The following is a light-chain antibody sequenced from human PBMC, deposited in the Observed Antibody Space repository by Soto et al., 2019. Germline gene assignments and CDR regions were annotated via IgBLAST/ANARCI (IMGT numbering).Light chain of an antibody. CDR2: DAS. CDR3: QRYNAFSQT. CDR1: QSINSW. Sequence: DIQMTQSPSTLSASVGDRVTITCRASQSINSWVAWFQQKPGKAPKVLIYDASTLESGVPSRFSGSGSGTEFTLTIDSLQPDDVATYYYQRYNAFSQTFGQGTKVDIK. V-gene: IGKV1-5*01. J-gene: IGKJ1*01.